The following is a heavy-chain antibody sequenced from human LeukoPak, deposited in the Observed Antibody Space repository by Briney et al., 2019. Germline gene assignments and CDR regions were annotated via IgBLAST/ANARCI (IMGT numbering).Heavy chain of an antibody. J-gene: IGHJ4*02. CDR2: ISSSGCTI. Sequence: PGGSLRLSCAASGFTFSDYYMSWIRQAPGKGLEWVSYISSSGCTIYYADSVKGRFTISRDNSKNTLYLQMNSLRAEDTAVYYCAKDLPDPYYYDSSGYDYWGQGTLVTVSS. CDR1: GFTFSDYY. D-gene: IGHD3-22*01. CDR3: AKDLPDPYYYDSSGYDY. V-gene: IGHV3-11*04.